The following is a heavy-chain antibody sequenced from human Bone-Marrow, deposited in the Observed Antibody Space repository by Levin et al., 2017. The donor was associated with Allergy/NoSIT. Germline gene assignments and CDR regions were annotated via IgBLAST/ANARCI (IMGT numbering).Heavy chain of an antibody. CDR3: ARGNSAVTDQNPFDY. Sequence: QRGESLKISCVASGFTFRNYAMTWVRQAPGKGLEWVSSTSGNGGSTYYADSVKGRFTISRDNSKNTLYLQMNSLRAEDTAVYFCARGNSAVTDQNPFDYWGQGTLVTVSS. CDR2: TSGNGGST. D-gene: IGHD2-21*02. V-gene: IGHV3-23*01. CDR1: GFTFRNYA. J-gene: IGHJ4*02.